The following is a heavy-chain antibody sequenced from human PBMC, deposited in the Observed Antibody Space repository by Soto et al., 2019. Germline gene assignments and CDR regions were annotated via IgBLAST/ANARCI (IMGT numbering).Heavy chain of an antibody. V-gene: IGHV1-18*01. J-gene: IGHJ4*02. CDR3: ARDDEDFWSGYPDY. CDR2: ISGYNGNT. D-gene: IGHD3-3*01. CDR1: GYTFTSYG. Sequence: RASVKVSCKASGYTFTSYGISWVRQAPGQGLKWMGWISGYNGNTNYAHKLQGRVTMTTDTSTTTAYMELRSLRSDDTAVYYCARDDEDFWSGYPDYWGQGTLVTVSS.